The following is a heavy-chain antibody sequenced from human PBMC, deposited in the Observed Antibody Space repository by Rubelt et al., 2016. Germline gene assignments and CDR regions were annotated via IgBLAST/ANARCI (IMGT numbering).Heavy chain of an antibody. CDR3: ARLAYYYGSGSSYNLDY. Sequence: GGGVVQPGRSLRLSCAASGFTFSSYGMHWVRQAPGKGLEWVAVIWYDGSNKYYADSVKGRFTISRDNSKNTLYLQMDSLRVDDTAVYYCARLAYYYGSGSSYNLDYWGQGTLVTVSS. CDR1: GFTFSSYG. J-gene: IGHJ4*02. CDR2: IWYDGSNK. D-gene: IGHD3-10*01. V-gene: IGHV3-33*01.